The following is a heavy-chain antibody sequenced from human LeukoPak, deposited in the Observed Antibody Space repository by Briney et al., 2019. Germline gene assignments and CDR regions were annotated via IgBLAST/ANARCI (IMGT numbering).Heavy chain of an antibody. V-gene: IGHV3-48*01. J-gene: IGHJ6*03. Sequence: GGSLRLSCAASGFIFSTYSTNWVRQAPGKGLEWVSYISSSRSTIYYADSVKGRFTISRDNAKNSLYLQINSLRPEDTAVYYCARWGIPIYYYYMDVWGKGTTVTVSS. D-gene: IGHD3-16*01. CDR2: ISSSRSTI. CDR3: ARWGIPIYYYYMDV. CDR1: GFIFSTYS.